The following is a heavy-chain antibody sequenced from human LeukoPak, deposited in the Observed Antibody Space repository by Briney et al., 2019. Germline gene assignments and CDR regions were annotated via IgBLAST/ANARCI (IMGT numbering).Heavy chain of an antibody. V-gene: IGHV4-34*01. CDR1: GGSFSGYY. CDR2: INHSGST. Sequence: SETLSLTCAVYGGSFSGYYWSWIRQPPGKGLEWIGEINHSGSTNYNPSLKSRVTISVDTSKNQFSLKPSSVTAADTAVYYCASGPRTRSCLGDYWGQGTLVTVSS. CDR3: ASGPRTRSCLGDY. D-gene: IGHD2-2*01. J-gene: IGHJ4*02.